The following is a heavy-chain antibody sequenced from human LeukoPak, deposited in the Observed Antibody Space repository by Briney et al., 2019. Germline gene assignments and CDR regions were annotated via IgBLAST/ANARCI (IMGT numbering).Heavy chain of an antibody. V-gene: IGHV3-7*03. D-gene: IGHD3-16*01. CDR2: INHNGNVN. Sequence: PGGSLRLSCAASGFTFRSHGMHWVRQAPGKGLEWVASINHNGNVNYYVDSVKGRFTISRDNAKNSLYLQMSNLRAEDTAVYFCARGGGLDVWGQGATVTVSS. J-gene: IGHJ6*02. CDR1: GFTFRSHG. CDR3: ARGGGLDV.